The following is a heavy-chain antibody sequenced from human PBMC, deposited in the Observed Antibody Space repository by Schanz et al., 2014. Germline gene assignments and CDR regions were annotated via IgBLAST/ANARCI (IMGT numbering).Heavy chain of an antibody. CDR3: YGMDV. J-gene: IGHJ6*02. Sequence: QVQLQESGPGLVKPSETLSLTCTVSGDSVNSNYWNWIRQSPGRGLEWIGHFYNPGSTNYNPSLRSGPPISIDTPTTRVSLKLPSVTAADTAVYYCYGMDVWGQGTTVTVSS. V-gene: IGHV4-59*08. CDR2: FYNPGST. CDR1: GDSVNSNY.